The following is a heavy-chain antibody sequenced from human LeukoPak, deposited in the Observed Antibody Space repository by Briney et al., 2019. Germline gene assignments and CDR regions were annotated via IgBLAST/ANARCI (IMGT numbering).Heavy chain of an antibody. CDR3: ARDHNPYYFDS. CDR1: GFTFSNYD. D-gene: IGHD1-20*01. Sequence: GGSLRLSCAASGFTFSNYDMHWVRQAPGKGLEWVAVIRYDGTTKFYGASVKGRFTISRDNSKNTLYLQMNSLRVEDTAVYYCARDHNPYYFDSWGQGTLVTVSP. V-gene: IGHV3-33*01. CDR2: IRYDGTTK. J-gene: IGHJ4*02.